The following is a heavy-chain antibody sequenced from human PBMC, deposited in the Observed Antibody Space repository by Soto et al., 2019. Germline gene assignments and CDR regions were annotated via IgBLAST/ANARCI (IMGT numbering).Heavy chain of an antibody. CDR1: GGSISSSSYY. Sequence: QLQLQESGPGLVKPSETLSLTCTVSGGSISSSSYYWGWIRQPPGKGLEWIGSIYYSGSTYYNPSLKSRVTIPVDTSKNQFSLKLSSVTAADTAVYYCATYSSGWYYFDYWGQGTLSPSPQ. D-gene: IGHD6-19*01. V-gene: IGHV4-39*01. CDR3: ATYSSGWYYFDY. CDR2: IYYSGST. J-gene: IGHJ4*02.